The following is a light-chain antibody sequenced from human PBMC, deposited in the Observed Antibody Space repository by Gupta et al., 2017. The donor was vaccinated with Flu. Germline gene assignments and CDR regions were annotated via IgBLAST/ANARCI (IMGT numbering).Light chain of an antibody. Sequence: SVLPPPPSASGTPGQRVTISCSGSTANIGSNYVFWYQQLPGTAPKLLIYRNDQRPSGVPTRFSGSKSGTSASLALSGLRAEEEADYYCATWDDILSEWVFGGGTKLTVL. CDR2: RND. V-gene: IGLV1-47*01. CDR1: TANIGSNY. CDR3: ATWDDILSEWV. J-gene: IGLJ3*02.